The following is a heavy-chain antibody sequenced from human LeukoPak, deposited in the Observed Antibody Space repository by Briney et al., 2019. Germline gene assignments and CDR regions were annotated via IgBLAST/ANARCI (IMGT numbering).Heavy chain of an antibody. V-gene: IGHV3-64*04. CDR1: GFPFSSYA. CDR2: ISDSGGST. J-gene: IGHJ1*01. CDR3: ATTASRGPQSAEYFQY. Sequence: GGSLRLSCSASGFPFSSYAMHWVRQAPGKGLEYVSAISDSGGSTYYADSVKGRFTISRDNSKNTLYLQMNSLRAEDTAVYYCATTASRGPQSAEYFQYWGQGTLVTVSS.